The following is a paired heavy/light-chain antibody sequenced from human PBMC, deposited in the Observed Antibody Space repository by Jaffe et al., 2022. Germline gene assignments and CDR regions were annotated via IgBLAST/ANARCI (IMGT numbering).Light chain of an antibody. CDR1: SSNIGAGYD. CDR3: QSYDSSLSDPVV. V-gene: IGLV1-40*01. CDR2: GNS. J-gene: IGLJ2*01. Sequence: QSVLTQPPSVSGAPGQRVTISCTGSSSNIGAGYDVHWYQQLPGTAPKLLIYGNSNRPSGVPDRFSGSKSGTSASLAITGLQAEDEADYYCQSYDSSLSDPVVFGGGTKLTVL.
Heavy chain of an antibody. V-gene: IGHV5-51*01. CDR1: GYSFTSYW. Sequence: EVQLVQSGAEVKKPGESLKISCKGSGYSFTSYWIGWVRQMPGKGLEWMGIIYPGDSDTRYSPSFQGQVTISADKSISTAYLQWSSLKASDTAMYYCVRQRRITMVRGVIDRYYYYMDVWGKGTTVTVSS. CDR2: IYPGDSDT. J-gene: IGHJ6*03. D-gene: IGHD3-10*01. CDR3: VRQRRITMVRGVIDRYYYYMDV.